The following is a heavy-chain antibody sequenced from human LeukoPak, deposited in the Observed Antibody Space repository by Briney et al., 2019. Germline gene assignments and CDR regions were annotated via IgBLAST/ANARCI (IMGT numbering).Heavy chain of an antibody. J-gene: IGHJ6*03. CDR1: GFTFRSYR. CDR2: IKEDANEE. D-gene: IGHD2-2*01. CDR3: ARAGYCTSNSCYSPNFYYMDV. V-gene: IGHV3-7*01. Sequence: GGSLRLSCAASGFTFRSYRMSWVRQAPGKGLEWVANIKEDANEEYYVDSVRGRFIISRDNAKNSLFLQMYSLRADDTAVYYCARAGYCTSNSCYSPNFYYMDVWGKGATVAVSS.